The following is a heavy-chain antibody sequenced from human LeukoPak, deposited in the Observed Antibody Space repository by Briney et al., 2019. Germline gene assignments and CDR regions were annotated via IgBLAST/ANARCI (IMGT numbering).Heavy chain of an antibody. D-gene: IGHD2/OR15-2a*01. J-gene: IGHJ4*02. CDR2: IKSKTDGGTT. CDR3: TTLYIDFRGGMGKPY. Sequence: GGSLRLSCAASGFTFSNAWMSWVRQAPGKGLEWVGRIKSKTDGGTTDYAAPVKGRFTISRDDSKNTLYLQMNSLKTEDTAVYYCTTLYIDFRGGMGKPYWGQGTLVTVSS. V-gene: IGHV3-15*01. CDR1: GFTFSNAW.